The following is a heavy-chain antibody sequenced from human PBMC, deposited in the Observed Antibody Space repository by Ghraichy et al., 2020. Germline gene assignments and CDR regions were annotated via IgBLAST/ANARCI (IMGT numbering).Heavy chain of an antibody. CDR1: GFTFSSYW. CDR3: ARDHYGANSLDY. Sequence: GGSLRLSCVASGFTFSSYWMHWVRQAPGKGLVWVSRIKSDGSSTNHADSVKGRFTISRDNAKNTLYLQMNSLRAEDAAVYYCARDHYGANSLDYWGQGTLVTVSS. V-gene: IGHV3-74*01. J-gene: IGHJ4*02. D-gene: IGHD4-23*01. CDR2: IKSDGSST.